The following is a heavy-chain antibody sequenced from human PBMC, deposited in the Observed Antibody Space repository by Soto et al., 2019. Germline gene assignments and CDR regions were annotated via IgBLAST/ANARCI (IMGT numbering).Heavy chain of an antibody. CDR1: GGSFSGYY. CDR2: INHSGST. V-gene: IGHV4-34*01. Sequence: SETLSLTCAVYGGSFSGYYWSWIRQPPGKGLEWIGEINHSGSTNYNPSLKSRVTISVDTSKNQFSLKLSSVTAADTAVYYCARSRYDFWSGYYPRVVYYYYGMDVWGQGTTVTVSS. J-gene: IGHJ6*02. D-gene: IGHD3-3*01. CDR3: ARSRYDFWSGYYPRVVYYYYGMDV.